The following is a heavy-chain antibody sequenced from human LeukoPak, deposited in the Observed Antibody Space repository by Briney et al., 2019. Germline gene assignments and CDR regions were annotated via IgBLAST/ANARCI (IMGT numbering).Heavy chain of an antibody. J-gene: IGHJ3*02. CDR1: GYTFTSYA. CDR3: ARDGYCSSTSCYTGGDAFDI. V-gene: IGHV1-3*01. CDR2: INAGNGNT. Sequence: ASVKVSCKASGYTFTSYAMHWVRQAPGQRLEWMGWINAGNGNTKYSQKFQGRVTITRDTSASTAYMELSSLRSEDTAVYYCARDGYCSSTSCYTGGDAFDIWGQGTMVTVSS. D-gene: IGHD2-2*02.